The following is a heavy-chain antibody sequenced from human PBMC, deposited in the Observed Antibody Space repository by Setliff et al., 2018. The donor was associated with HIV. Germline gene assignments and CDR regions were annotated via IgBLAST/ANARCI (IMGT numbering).Heavy chain of an antibody. V-gene: IGHV1-69*13. J-gene: IGHJ4*02. CDR1: GGTFSTYA. D-gene: IGHD3-22*01. CDR2: IIPIFGTA. Sequence: AASVKVSCKASGGTFSTYAISWVRQAPGQGLEWMGGIIPIFGTADYAQKFQGRLSITADASTSTAYMELSSLRSEDTAIYYCGRDNYYDSSGAIGYWGQGTLVTVSS. CDR3: GRDNYYDSSGAIGY.